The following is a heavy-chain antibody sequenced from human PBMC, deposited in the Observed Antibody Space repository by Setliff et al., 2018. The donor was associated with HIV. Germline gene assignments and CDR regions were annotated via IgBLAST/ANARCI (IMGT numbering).Heavy chain of an antibody. J-gene: IGHJ4*02. CDR1: GFTFSSYA. Sequence: GGSLRLSCAASGFTFSSYAMSWVRQAPGKGLEWVSAISGSGGSTYYADSVKGRFTISRDNSKNTLYLQMNSLRAEDTAVYYCAKDPRAAVATICDYWGQGTLVTVSS. CDR2: ISGSGGST. V-gene: IGHV3-23*01. CDR3: AKDPRAAVATICDY. D-gene: IGHD5-12*01.